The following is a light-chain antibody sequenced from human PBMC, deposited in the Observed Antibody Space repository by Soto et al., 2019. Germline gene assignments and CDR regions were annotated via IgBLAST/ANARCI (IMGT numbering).Light chain of an antibody. CDR3: QSYDSSLSRV. J-gene: IGLJ3*02. V-gene: IGLV1-40*01. CDR2: GNS. CDR1: CSNIGAGYD. Sequence: QSVLTQPPSVSGAPGQRVTISCTGSCSNIGAGYDVHWYQQLPGTAPKLLIYGNSNRPSGVPDRFSGSKSGTSASLAITGLQAEDEADYYCQSYDSSLSRVFGGGTKLTVL.